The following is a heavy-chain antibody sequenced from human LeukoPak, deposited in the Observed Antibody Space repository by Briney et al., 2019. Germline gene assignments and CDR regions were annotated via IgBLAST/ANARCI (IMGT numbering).Heavy chain of an antibody. Sequence: QPGGSLRLSCAASGFTFSSYAMSWVRQAPGKGLEWVSAISGSGGSTYYADSVKGRFTISRDNSKSTLYLQMNSLRAEDTAVYYCAKDRVGYSSSWYDYFDYWGQGTLVTVSS. D-gene: IGHD6-13*01. CDR1: GFTFSSYA. V-gene: IGHV3-23*01. J-gene: IGHJ4*02. CDR2: ISGSGGST. CDR3: AKDRVGYSSSWYDYFDY.